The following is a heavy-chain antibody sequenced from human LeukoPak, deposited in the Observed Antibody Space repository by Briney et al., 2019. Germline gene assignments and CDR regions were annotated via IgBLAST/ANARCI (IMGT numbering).Heavy chain of an antibody. CDR2: VNDRGST. CDR3: ARGVVSGRFGDYYYYMDV. V-gene: IGHV4-34*01. Sequence: SETLSLACAVYGGSFSGHYWTWIRQPPGKGLQWIGEVNDRGSTNYNPSLKSRLTISEDKSKKQFSLRLPSVTAADTAVYYCARGVVSGRFGDYYYYMDVWGKGTTVTVSS. J-gene: IGHJ6*03. CDR1: GGSFSGHY. D-gene: IGHD3-16*01.